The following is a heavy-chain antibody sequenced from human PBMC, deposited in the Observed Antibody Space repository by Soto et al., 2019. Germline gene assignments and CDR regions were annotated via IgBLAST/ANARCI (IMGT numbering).Heavy chain of an antibody. V-gene: IGHV4-59*11. CDR2: MYNTGST. D-gene: IGHD2-21*02. J-gene: IGHJ6*02. CDR1: GGSIRDHY. Sequence: LVPQPLPNTVSGGSIRDHYWSWTRQPPGKGLEWIGYMYNTGSTVYNPSFKSRVTISVDTSKNQFSLKLNSVTAADTAVYYCARDLWGYCGTDCYPLDVWGQGTTVTVSS. CDR3: ARDLWGYCGTDCYPLDV.